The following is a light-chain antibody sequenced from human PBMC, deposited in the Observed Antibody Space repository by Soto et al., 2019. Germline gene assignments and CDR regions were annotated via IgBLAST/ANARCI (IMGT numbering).Light chain of an antibody. Sequence: DHQMTQSPSSVSASVGDRVTITCRTSPGINNWLAWYQEKPGKAPKLLIYDTSNLHGGVPSRFSGSGSGTDFTLTLSSLQPEDFATYYCQQANSFPPTFGPGTKVDIK. J-gene: IGKJ3*01. CDR3: QQANSFPPT. CDR2: DTS. V-gene: IGKV1-12*01. CDR1: PGINNW.